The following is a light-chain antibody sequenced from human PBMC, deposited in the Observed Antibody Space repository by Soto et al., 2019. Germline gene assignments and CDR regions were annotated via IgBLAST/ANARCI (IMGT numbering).Light chain of an antibody. Sequence: QAVVTQPPSASGTPGQRVTISCSGSSSNIGSNTVHWYQQLPGTAPKLLMYNNNQRPSGVPDRFSGSKSGTSASLAISGLQSEDEADYYCAAWDDSLNGRVVFGGGTKLTVL. CDR3: AAWDDSLNGRVV. CDR2: NNN. J-gene: IGLJ2*01. CDR1: SSNIGSNT. V-gene: IGLV1-44*01.